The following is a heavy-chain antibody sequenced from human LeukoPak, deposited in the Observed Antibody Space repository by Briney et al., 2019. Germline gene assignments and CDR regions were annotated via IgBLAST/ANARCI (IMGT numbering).Heavy chain of an antibody. CDR1: GGSISSYY. Sequence: SETLSLTCTVSGGSISSYYWSWIRQPPGKGLEWIGYIYYSGSTNYNPSLKSRVTISVDTSKNQFSLKLSSVTAADTAVYYCARVKAYYDFWSGYFDLWGRGTLVTVSS. CDR3: ARVKAYYDFWSGYFDL. CDR2: IYYSGST. V-gene: IGHV4-59*01. J-gene: IGHJ2*01. D-gene: IGHD3-3*01.